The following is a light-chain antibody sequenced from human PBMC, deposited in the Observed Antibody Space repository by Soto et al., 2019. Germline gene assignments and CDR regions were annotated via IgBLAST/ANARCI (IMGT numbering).Light chain of an antibody. CDR1: SSDVGGYNY. Sequence: QSVLTQPRSVSGSPGQSVTISCTGTSSDVGGYNYVSWYQQHPGKAPKLMIYDVSKRPSGVPHRFSGSKSGNTASLTISGLQAEDAADYYCCSYAGSYTWVFGGGTKVTVL. CDR3: CSYAGSYTWV. V-gene: IGLV2-11*01. CDR2: DVS. J-gene: IGLJ3*02.